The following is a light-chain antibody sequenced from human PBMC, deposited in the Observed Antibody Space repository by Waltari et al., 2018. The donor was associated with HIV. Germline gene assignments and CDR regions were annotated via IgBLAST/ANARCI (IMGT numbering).Light chain of an antibody. Sequence: QSALTQPASVSGSPGQSITISCTGTTSDIGEYNYVSWFQHHPAKAPKLIIFEVSKRPSRVSTRFSGSKSGNTASLTVSGLQGEDEAVYFCSSFGRGNTVLFGGGTKVTVL. V-gene: IGLV2-14*01. CDR2: EVS. CDR1: TSDIGEYNY. J-gene: IGLJ2*01. CDR3: SSFGRGNTVL.